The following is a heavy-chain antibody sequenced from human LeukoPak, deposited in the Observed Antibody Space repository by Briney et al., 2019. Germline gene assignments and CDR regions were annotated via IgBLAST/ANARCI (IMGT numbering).Heavy chain of an antibody. CDR2: MNPNSGNT. J-gene: IGHJ6*03. CDR3: ARGIGVRAAAGRKNSRRVYYMDV. Sequence: GASVKVSCKASGYTFTSYDINWVRQATGQGLEWMGWMNPNSGNTGYAQKFQGRVTITRNTSISTAYMELSSLRSEDTAVYYCARGIGVRAAAGRKNSRRVYYMDVWGKGTTVTVSS. CDR1: GYTFTSYD. D-gene: IGHD6-13*01. V-gene: IGHV1-8*03.